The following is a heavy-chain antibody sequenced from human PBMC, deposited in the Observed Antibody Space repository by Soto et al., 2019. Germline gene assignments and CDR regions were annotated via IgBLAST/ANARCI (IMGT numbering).Heavy chain of an antibody. V-gene: IGHV4-31*03. J-gene: IGHJ4*02. Sequence: QVQLQESGPGLVKPSQTLSLTCTVSGGSINSDDYYWSWIRQHPGKGLEWTGYIHYSGSTYYNPALQRRLRTSLATSQKEFSPELSSVTAADTAVYYCELENVHYGGSGFYSSPLDYGGQGAQVTVSS. CDR3: ELENVHYGGSGFYSSPLDY. CDR1: GGSINSDDYY. D-gene: IGHD2-21*02. CDR2: IHYSGST.